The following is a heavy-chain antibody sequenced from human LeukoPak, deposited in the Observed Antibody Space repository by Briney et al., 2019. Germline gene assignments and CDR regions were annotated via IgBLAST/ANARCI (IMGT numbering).Heavy chain of an antibody. CDR1: GFTFDDYG. D-gene: IGHD2-2*02. Sequence: RPGGSLRLSCAASGFTFDDYGMSWVRQAPGKGLEWVSGINWNGGSTGYADSVKGRFTISRDNAKNSLYLQMNSLRAEDTALYYCARDLQYCSSTSCYTSDYWGQGTLVTVSS. CDR3: ARDLQYCSSTSCYTSDY. V-gene: IGHV3-20*04. J-gene: IGHJ4*02. CDR2: INWNGGST.